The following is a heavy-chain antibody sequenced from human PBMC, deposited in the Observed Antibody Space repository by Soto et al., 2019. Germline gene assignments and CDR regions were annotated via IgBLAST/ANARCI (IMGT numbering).Heavy chain of an antibody. CDR2: ISGDGINT. V-gene: IGHV3-30*03. J-gene: IGHJ4*02. CDR3: ARGNLSFDLDS. D-gene: IGHD1-26*01. CDR1: GFNFGFFG. Sequence: GGSLRLSCAASGFNFGFFGMHWVRQAPGKGLEWVAFISGDGINTQYADSVRGRFTLSRDYSRKTMYLQMDSLRDEDTALYYCARGNLSFDLDSGGLETLDTASS.